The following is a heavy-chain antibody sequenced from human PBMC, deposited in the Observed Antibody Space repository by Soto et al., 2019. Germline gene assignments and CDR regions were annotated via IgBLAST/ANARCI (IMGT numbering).Heavy chain of an antibody. CDR2: MNPNTGNS. D-gene: IGHD1-1*01. CDR3: ARRAETNGWNGFGADKYYFDF. J-gene: IGHJ4*02. V-gene: IGHV1-8*01. Sequence: ASVQVACKASGYTFTSYDIYWVRQATGQGLEWMGWMNPNTGNSGYAQKFQGRVTMTSDTSISTAHMELISLRSEDTAVYYCARRAETNGWNGFGADKYYFDFWGQGTLVTVSS. CDR1: GYTFTSYD.